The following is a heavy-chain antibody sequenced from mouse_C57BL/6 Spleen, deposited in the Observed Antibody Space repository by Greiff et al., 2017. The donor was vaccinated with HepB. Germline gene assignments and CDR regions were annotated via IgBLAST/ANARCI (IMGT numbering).Heavy chain of an antibody. CDR1: GFTFSSYA. CDR2: ISDGGSYT. Sequence: EVQGVESGGGLVKPGGSLKLSCAASGFTFSSYAMSWVRQTPEKRLEWVATISDGGSYTYYPDNVKGRFTISRDNAKNNLYLQMSHLKSEDTAMYYCARDGGGYPLAYWGQGTLVTVSA. J-gene: IGHJ3*01. CDR3: ARDGGGYPLAY. D-gene: IGHD1-1*02. V-gene: IGHV5-4*01.